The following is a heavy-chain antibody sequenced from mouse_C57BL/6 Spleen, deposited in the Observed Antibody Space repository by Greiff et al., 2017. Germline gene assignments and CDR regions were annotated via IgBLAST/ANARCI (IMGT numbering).Heavy chain of an antibody. J-gene: IGHJ2*01. Sequence: EVQLQQSGAELVKPGASVKLSCTASGFNIKDYYMHWVKQRTEQGLGWIGRIDPEDGETKYAPKFQGKATITADTSSNTAYLQLSSLTSEDTAVYYCARGVITTVVATDYFDYWGQGTTLTVSS. CDR2: IDPEDGET. CDR1: GFNIKDYY. D-gene: IGHD1-1*01. V-gene: IGHV14-2*01. CDR3: ARGVITTVVATDYFDY.